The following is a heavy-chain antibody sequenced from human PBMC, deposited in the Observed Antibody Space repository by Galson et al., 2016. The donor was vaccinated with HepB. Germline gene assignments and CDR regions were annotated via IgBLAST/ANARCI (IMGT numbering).Heavy chain of an antibody. CDR3: AKNPNFGDYAYSDF. V-gene: IGHV3-23*01. Sequence: SLRLSCAASGFTFNNYAMTWVRQAPGKGLEWLSTISGNGIATYYGDSLRGRFTISRDDSRNTLFLHMNSLRAEDTAVYYCAKNPNFGDYAYSDFWGQGTLVTVSP. J-gene: IGHJ4*02. CDR1: GFTFNNYA. CDR2: ISGNGIAT. D-gene: IGHD4-17*01.